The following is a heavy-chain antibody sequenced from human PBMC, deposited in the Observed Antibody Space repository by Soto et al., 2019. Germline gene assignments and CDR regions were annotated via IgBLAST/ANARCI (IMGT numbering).Heavy chain of an antibody. J-gene: IGHJ4*02. CDR1: GDPIRSMSHY. Sequence: SEALSLTCPGSGDPIRSMSHYWVWIRQSPGTGLEWIGSIDESGTTYYNPSLQSRVTVSVDTSKNQFSLKVISVTGADTAIYYCAREGGYVAYWGQGPLVTVAS. CDR3: AREGGYVAY. V-gene: IGHV4-39*02. CDR2: IDESGTT. D-gene: IGHD3-16*01.